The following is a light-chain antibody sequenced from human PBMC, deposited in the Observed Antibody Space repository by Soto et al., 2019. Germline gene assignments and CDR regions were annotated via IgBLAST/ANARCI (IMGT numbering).Light chain of an antibody. CDR1: SSDVGGYNY. CDR3: SSYTSSSTPGV. CDR2: DVT. Sequence: ALTQPASVSGSPGQSITISCTGTSSDVGGYNYVSWYQQHPGKAPKLMIYDVTNRPSGVSNRFSGSKSGNTASLTISGLQAEDEADYYCSSYTSSSTPGVFGTGTKLTVL. V-gene: IGLV2-14*01. J-gene: IGLJ1*01.